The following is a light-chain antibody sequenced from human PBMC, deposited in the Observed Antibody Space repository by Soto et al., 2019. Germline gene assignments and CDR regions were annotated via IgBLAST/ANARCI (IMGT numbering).Light chain of an antibody. CDR2: GAS. V-gene: IGKV3-20*01. J-gene: IGKJ2*01. CDR3: QQYGSSLYT. CDR1: QSVSNSY. Sequence: EIVLTQSPGTLSLSPGERATLSCRASQSVSNSYLAWYQQKPGQAPRLLIYGASSRATGIPDRFSGSVSGTDFSLTISSLEPEDFAVYYCQQYGSSLYTFGQGTKLEIK.